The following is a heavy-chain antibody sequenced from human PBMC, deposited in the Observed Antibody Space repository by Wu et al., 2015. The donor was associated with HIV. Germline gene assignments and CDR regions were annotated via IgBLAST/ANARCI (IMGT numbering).Heavy chain of an antibody. CDR2: IIPIFGTA. CDR3: ARGFYGVVGTTYNWYFDL. V-gene: IGHV1-69*05. D-gene: IGHD1-26*01. J-gene: IGHJ2*01. CDR1: GGTFSSYA. Sequence: QVQLVQSGAEVKKPGSSVKVSCKASGGTFSSYAISWVRQAPGQGLEWMGGIIPIFGTANYAQKFQGRVTITTDESTSTAYMELSSLRSEDTAVYYCARGFYGVVGTTYNWYFDLWGRGTLVTVSS.